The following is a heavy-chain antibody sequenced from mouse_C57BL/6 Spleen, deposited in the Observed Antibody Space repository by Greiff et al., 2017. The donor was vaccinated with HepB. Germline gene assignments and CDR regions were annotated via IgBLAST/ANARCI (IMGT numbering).Heavy chain of an antibody. Sequence: DVQLQESGGDLVKPGGSLKLSCAASGFTFSSYGMSWVRQTPDKRLEWVATISSGGSYTYYPDSVKGRFTISRDNAKNTLYLQMSSLKSEDTAMYYCATHYGSSFHWYFDVWGTGTTVTVSS. V-gene: IGHV5-6*01. J-gene: IGHJ1*03. D-gene: IGHD1-1*01. CDR1: GFTFSSYG. CDR3: ATHYGSSFHWYFDV. CDR2: ISSGGSYT.